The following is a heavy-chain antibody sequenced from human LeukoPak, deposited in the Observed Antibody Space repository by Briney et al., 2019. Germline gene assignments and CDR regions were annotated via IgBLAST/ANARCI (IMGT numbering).Heavy chain of an antibody. CDR3: ARDPVVVVAATDSPFDY. V-gene: IGHV4-34*01. D-gene: IGHD2-15*01. CDR2: INHSGST. CDR1: GGSFSGYY. J-gene: IGHJ4*02. Sequence: PSETLSLTCAVYGGSFSGYYWSWIRQPPGKGLEWIGQINHSGSTNYNPSLKSRVTISVDTSKNQFSLKLSSVTAADTAVYYCARDPVVVVAATDSPFDYWGQGTLVTVSS.